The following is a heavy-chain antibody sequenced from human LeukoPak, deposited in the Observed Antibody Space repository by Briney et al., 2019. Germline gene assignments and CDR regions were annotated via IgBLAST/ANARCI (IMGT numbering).Heavy chain of an antibody. CDR3: ATGYTGGWFDP. CDR1: GFTFSYYA. Sequence: GGSLRLSCAASGFTFSYYAMHWVRQAPGKGLEWVAVISYDGSNKYYADSVKGRFTISRDNSKNTLYMQMNSLRAEDTAVYYCATGYTGGWFDPWGQGTLVTVSS. V-gene: IGHV3-30-3*01. D-gene: IGHD5-24*01. J-gene: IGHJ5*02. CDR2: ISYDGSNK.